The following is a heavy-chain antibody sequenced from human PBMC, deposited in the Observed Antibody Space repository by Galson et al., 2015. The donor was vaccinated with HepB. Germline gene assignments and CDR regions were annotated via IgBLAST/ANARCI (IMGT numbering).Heavy chain of an antibody. D-gene: IGHD1-26*01. CDR1: GGTFNNYA. CDR3: ARRRGDSGSYYDRHYYYGMDV. V-gene: IGHV1-69*13. Sequence: SVKVSCKASGGTFNNYAISWVRQAPGQGLEWMGGIIPIFGTANYAQKFQGRVTITADESTSTAYMELSSLRSEDTAVYYCARRRGDSGSYYDRHYYYGMDVWGQGTTVTVSS. CDR2: IIPIFGTA. J-gene: IGHJ6*02.